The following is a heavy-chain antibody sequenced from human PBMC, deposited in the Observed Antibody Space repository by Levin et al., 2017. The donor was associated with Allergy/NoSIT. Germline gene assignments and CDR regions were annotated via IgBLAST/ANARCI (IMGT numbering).Heavy chain of an antibody. Sequence: GGSLRLSCAASGFTFSSYWMHWVRQAPGKGLVWVSRINSDGSSTCYADSVKGRFTISRDNAKNTLYLQMNSLRAEDTAVYYCARTDIVVVPAANYYYYYMDVWGKGTTVTVSS. J-gene: IGHJ6*03. CDR2: INSDGSST. CDR1: GFTFSSYW. D-gene: IGHD2-2*01. V-gene: IGHV3-74*01. CDR3: ARTDIVVVPAANYYYYYMDV.